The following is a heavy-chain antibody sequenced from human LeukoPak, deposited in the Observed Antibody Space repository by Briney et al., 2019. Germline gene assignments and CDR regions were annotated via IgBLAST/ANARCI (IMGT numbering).Heavy chain of an antibody. Sequence: SETLFLTCTVSGGSISSYYWSWIRQPPGKGLEWIGYIYYSGSTNYNPSLKSRVTISVDTSKNQFSLKLSSVTAADTAVYYCARANYGFLDVWGKGTTVTVSS. CDR2: IYYSGST. V-gene: IGHV4-59*12. J-gene: IGHJ6*04. D-gene: IGHD3-16*01. CDR3: ARANYGFLDV. CDR1: GGSISSYY.